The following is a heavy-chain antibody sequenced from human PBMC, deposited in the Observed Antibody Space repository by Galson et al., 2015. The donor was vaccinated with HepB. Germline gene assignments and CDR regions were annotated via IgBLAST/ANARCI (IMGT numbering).Heavy chain of an antibody. CDR3: ARHVGYEVVTAMGGWFDP. J-gene: IGHJ5*02. Sequence: SETLSLTCTVSGGSISSSSYYWGWIRQPPGKGLEWIGSIYYSGSTYYNPSLKSRVTISVDTSKNQFSQKLSSVTAADTAVYYCARHVGYEVVTAMGGWFDPWGQGTLVTVSS. CDR1: GGSISSSSYY. CDR2: IYYSGST. V-gene: IGHV4-39*01. D-gene: IGHD2-21*02.